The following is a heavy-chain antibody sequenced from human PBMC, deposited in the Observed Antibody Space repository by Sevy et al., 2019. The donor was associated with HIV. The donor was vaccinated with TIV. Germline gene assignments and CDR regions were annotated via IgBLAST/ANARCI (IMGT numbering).Heavy chain of an antibody. V-gene: IGHV1-69*10. J-gene: IGHJ4*02. D-gene: IGHD2-21*02. CDR2: IIPRVGLT. CDR1: GGSLSNYG. Sequence: ASVKVSCTASGGSLSNYGMNWVRQAPGQGLEWTGGIIPRVGLTNYAQTFRDRVTITADESTNTMYIELRSLTFEDTGVYYCASVRPCGGDCYYFDSWGQGTLVTVSS. CDR3: ASVRPCGGDCYYFDS.